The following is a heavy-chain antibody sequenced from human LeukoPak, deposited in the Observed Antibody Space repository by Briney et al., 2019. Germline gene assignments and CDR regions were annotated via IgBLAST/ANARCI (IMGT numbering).Heavy chain of an antibody. CDR1: GFTVSSNY. V-gene: IGHV3-53*01. J-gene: IGHJ6*04. CDR3: ARRGPDSSGLRMDV. D-gene: IGHD5-18*01. CDR2: VDYSGNT. Sequence: GGSLRLSCAASGFTVSSNYMNWVCQAPGKGLEWVSVVDYSGNTYYADSVKGRFTISRHNSNNTLSLQMHSLTAEDTAVYYCARRGPDSSGLRMDVWGKGTTVTVSS.